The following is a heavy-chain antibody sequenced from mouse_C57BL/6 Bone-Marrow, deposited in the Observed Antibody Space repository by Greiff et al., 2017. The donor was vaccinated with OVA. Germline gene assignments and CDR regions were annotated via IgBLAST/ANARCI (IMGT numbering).Heavy chain of an antibody. CDR3: ARGGFTTVVRDAMDY. V-gene: IGHV1-72*01. CDR1: GYTFTSYW. CDR2: IDPNSGGT. D-gene: IGHD1-1*01. J-gene: IGHJ4*01. Sequence: VQLQQPGAELVKPGASVKLSCKASGYTFTSYWMHWVKQRPGRGLEWIGRIDPNSGGTKYNEKFKSKATLTVDKPSSTAYMQLSSLTSEDSAVYYCARGGFTTVVRDAMDYWGQGTSVTVSS.